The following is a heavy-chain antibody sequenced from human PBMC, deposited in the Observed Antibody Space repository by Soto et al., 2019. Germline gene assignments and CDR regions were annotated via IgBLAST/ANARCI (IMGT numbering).Heavy chain of an antibody. CDR1: GYTFTSYG. D-gene: IGHD6-13*01. V-gene: IGHV1-18*01. CDR3: ARVGVGLAAPRVWPY. CDR2: INPYNGNT. J-gene: IGHJ4*02. Sequence: QVQLAQSGAEVKKPGASVKVSCKASGYTFTSYGISWVRQAPGQGLEWMAWINPYNGNTKYAEKFLGRVTVTTDTSTATAYMEVRSLTSDYTAVFYCARVGVGLAAPRVWPYWGQGTPVTVSS.